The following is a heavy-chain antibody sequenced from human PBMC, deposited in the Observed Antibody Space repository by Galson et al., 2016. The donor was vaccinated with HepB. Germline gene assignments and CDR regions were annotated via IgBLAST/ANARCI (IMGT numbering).Heavy chain of an antibody. CDR1: GFVFSNFG. CDR2: ISTRRTT. CDR3: AKDQRDYGDQGYFDY. D-gene: IGHD4-17*01. J-gene: IGHJ4*02. V-gene: IGHV3-23*01. Sequence: SLRLSCAASGFVFSNFGLSWVRQAPGKGLEWVASISTRRTTYYSDSVQGRFTISRDHSNNTLYLQMNGLRAEDTAVYYCAKDQRDYGDQGYFDYWGQGTLVTVSS.